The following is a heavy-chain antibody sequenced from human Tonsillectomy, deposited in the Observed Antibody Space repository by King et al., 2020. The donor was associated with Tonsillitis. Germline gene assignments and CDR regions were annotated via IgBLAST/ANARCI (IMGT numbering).Heavy chain of an antibody. CDR1: GFSFNSDW. J-gene: IGHJ4*02. Sequence: VQLVESGGGLVQPGGSLILSCAASGFSFNSDWMSWVRQAPGKGLEWVADINQDGSKTYYVASVRGRFTISRDNAKNSVYLQMYSLRAEDTAVYYCARDSHSGSDCYTLDFSGQGTLVSVSS. V-gene: IGHV3-7*03. CDR3: ARDSHSGSDCYTLDF. CDR2: INQDGSKT. D-gene: IGHD2-2*02.